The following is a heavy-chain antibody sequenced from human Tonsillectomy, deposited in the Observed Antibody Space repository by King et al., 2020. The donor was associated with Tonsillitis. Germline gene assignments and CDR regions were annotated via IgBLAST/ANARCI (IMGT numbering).Heavy chain of an antibody. CDR3: AKDGVGYCSAGTCYSYYGMDV. J-gene: IGHJ6*02. D-gene: IGHD2-15*01. Sequence: VQLVESGGGVVQPGRSLRLSCAASGFTFRSYGMHWVRQAPGKGLEWVAVISYDGSNKYYADSVKGRFTISRDNSKNTLYLQMNSLRAEDTAVYYCAKDGVGYCSAGTCYSYYGMDVWGQGTTVTVSS. V-gene: IGHV3-30*18. CDR1: GFTFRSYG. CDR2: ISYDGSNK.